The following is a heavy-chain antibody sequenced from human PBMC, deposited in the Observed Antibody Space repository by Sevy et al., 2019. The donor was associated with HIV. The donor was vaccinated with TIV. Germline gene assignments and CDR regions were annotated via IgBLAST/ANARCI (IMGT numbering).Heavy chain of an antibody. CDR1: GFTFNYYA. Sequence: GGSLRLSCAASGFTFNYYAMHWVRQAPGTGLEWVAVIWGDGTDKFYGYSVKGRFTISRDNSKNTLYLQMDSLGVEDTGVYYCASDTAGLYDCSGNNCYSGAPPDYWGQGTLVTVSS. J-gene: IGHJ4*02. D-gene: IGHD2-15*01. V-gene: IGHV3-33*01. CDR2: IWGDGTDK. CDR3: ASDTAGLYDCSGNNCYSGAPPDY.